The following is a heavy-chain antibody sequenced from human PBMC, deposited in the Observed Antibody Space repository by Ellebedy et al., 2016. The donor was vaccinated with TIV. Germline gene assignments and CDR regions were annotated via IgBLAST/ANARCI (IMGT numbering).Heavy chain of an antibody. D-gene: IGHD4-17*01. CDR1: GFSFSTHG. CDR2: IYQDGGVQ. V-gene: IGHV3-7*01. CDR3: ARRGSYGDYAVQINSWFDT. J-gene: IGHJ5*02. Sequence: GESLKISCVASGFSFSTHGMHWVRQAPGKGLEWVANIYQDGGVQYYVDSVKGRFTISRDNADNSLFLQMNRLRAEYTAVYFCARRGSYGDYAVQINSWFDTWGRGTLVAVSS.